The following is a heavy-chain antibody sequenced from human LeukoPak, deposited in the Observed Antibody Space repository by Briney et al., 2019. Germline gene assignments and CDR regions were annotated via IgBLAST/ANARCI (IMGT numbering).Heavy chain of an antibody. CDR2: INSDGSST. D-gene: IGHD6-13*01. V-gene: IGHV3-74*01. CDR3: ARDGSSWSNWLDP. J-gene: IGHJ5*02. Sequence: GGSLRLSCAASGFTFSNYWMHWVCQAPGKGLVWVSRINSDGSSTSYADSVKGRFTISRDNAKNTLYLQTNSLRAEDTAVYYCARDGSSWSNWLDPWGQGTLVTVSS. CDR1: GFTFSNYW.